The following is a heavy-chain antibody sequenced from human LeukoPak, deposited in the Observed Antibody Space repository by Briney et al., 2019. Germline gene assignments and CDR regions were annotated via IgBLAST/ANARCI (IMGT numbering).Heavy chain of an antibody. D-gene: IGHD3-22*01. V-gene: IGHV5-51*01. Sequence: KRGESLKISCKGSGYSFTLYWIGWVRQMPGKGLEWMEIIHPGDSNTKYSPSFQGQVTISADKSSSTAYLQWSSLKASDTGIYYCARHDFVYDSSGYFLGGDYWGKGTLLTVSS. CDR1: GYSFTLYW. CDR3: ARHDFVYDSSGYFLGGDY. CDR2: IHPGDSNT. J-gene: IGHJ4*02.